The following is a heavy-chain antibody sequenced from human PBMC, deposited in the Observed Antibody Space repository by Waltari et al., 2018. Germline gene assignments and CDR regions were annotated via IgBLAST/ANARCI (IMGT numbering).Heavy chain of an antibody. CDR3: ARPGAYDFWEGDNYYGMDV. D-gene: IGHD3-3*01. CDR1: GCSISSSSYY. CDR2: IYYSGST. V-gene: IGHV4-39*01. Sequence: QLQLQESGPGLVKPSETLSLTCTVSGCSISSSSYYWGWIRQPPGKGLEWIGSIYYSGSTYYNPSLKSRVTISVDTSKNQFSLKLSSVTAADTAVYYCARPGAYDFWEGDNYYGMDVWGQGTTVTVSS. J-gene: IGHJ6*02.